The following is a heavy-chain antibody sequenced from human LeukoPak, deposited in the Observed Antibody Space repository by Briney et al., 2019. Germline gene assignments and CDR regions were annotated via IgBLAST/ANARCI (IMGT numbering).Heavy chain of an antibody. Sequence: PSETLSLTCTVSGGSITSSSYYWGWIRQPPGKGLEWIGSIYYSGSTYYNPSLKSRVTMSVDTSKNQFSLKLSSVTAADTAVYYCARGSVITFGGVTQTGGNWFDPWGQGTLVTVSS. CDR2: IYYSGST. J-gene: IGHJ5*02. CDR1: GGSITSSSYY. CDR3: ARGSVITFGGVTQTGGNWFDP. V-gene: IGHV4-39*07. D-gene: IGHD3-16*01.